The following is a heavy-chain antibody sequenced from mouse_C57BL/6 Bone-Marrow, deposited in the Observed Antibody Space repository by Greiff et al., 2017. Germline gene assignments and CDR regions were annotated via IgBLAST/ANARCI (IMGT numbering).Heavy chain of an antibody. V-gene: IGHV1-42*01. CDR1: GYSFTGYY. J-gene: IGHJ2*01. CDR3: ARSGGWLLLDY. CDR2: INPSTGGT. Sequence: VQLQQSGPELVKPGASVKISCKASGYSFTGYYMNWVKQSPEKSLEWIGEINPSTGGTTYNQKFKAKATLTVDKSSSTAYMQLKSLTSEDSAVYYCARSGGWLLLDYWGQGTTLTVSS. D-gene: IGHD2-3*01.